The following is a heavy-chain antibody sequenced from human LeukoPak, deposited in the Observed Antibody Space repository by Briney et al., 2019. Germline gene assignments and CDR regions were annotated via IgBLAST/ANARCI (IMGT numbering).Heavy chain of an antibody. D-gene: IGHD6-13*01. V-gene: IGHV3-23*01. CDR2: ISGSGGST. CDR1: GFTFSNYA. J-gene: IGHJ4*02. CDR3: VKDESGYSSSWSSY. Sequence: GGSLRLSCAASGFTFSNYAMSWVRQAAGKGLEWVSAISGSGGSTYYADSVKGRFTISRDNSKNTLYLQMNSLRAEDTAVYNCVKDESGYSSSWSSYWGQGTLVTVSS.